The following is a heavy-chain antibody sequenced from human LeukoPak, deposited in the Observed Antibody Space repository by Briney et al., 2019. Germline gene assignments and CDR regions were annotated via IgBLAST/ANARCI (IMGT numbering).Heavy chain of an antibody. CDR1: GGTFSSYA. CDR2: IIPIFGTA. Sequence: AASVKVSCKASGGTFSSYAISWVRQAPGQGLEWMGGIIPIFGTANYAQKFQGRVTITADESTSTAYMELSSLRSEDTAVYYCARGVTADYWGGFDYWGQGTLVTVSS. D-gene: IGHD4-11*01. J-gene: IGHJ4*02. V-gene: IGHV1-69*13. CDR3: ARGVTADYWGGFDY.